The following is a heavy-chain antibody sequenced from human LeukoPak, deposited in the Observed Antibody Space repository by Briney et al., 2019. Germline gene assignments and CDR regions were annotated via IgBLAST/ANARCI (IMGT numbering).Heavy chain of an antibody. V-gene: IGHV3-53*01. Sequence: GGSLRLSCTASGFSITGSYMSWVRQAPGKGLEWVSAIYSGGSTYYADSVKGRFTIFRDNSKNTVYLQMNSLRAEDTAVYYCARDLPPSPWFFALWGRGTLVTVSS. CDR3: ARDLPPSPWFFAL. CDR1: GFSITGSY. CDR2: IYSGGST. J-gene: IGHJ2*01.